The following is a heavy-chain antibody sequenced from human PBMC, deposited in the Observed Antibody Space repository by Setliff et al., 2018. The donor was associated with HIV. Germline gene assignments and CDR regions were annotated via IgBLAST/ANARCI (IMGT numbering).Heavy chain of an antibody. CDR1: AWSLSGYF. CDR3: ARVQMAYAAFDV. J-gene: IGHJ3*01. D-gene: IGHD4-17*01. Sequence: PSETLSLTCGVDAWSLSGYFWVWVRQPPGKGLEWIGSIYFTGSSDNNPSLKSRVTLSVDTSKHQFSLKLSSVTAADTAVYYCARVQMAYAAFDVWGQGTMVTVSS. V-gene: IGHV4-34*11. CDR2: IYFTGSS.